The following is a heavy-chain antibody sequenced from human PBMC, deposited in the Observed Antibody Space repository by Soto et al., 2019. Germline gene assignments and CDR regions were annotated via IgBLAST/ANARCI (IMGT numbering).Heavy chain of an antibody. J-gene: IGHJ6*02. V-gene: IGHV3-9*01. Sequence: EVQLVESGGGLVQPGRSLRLSCAASGFKFDDYAMHWVRQAPGKGLEWVAGISWNSGGIVYADSVKGRFTISRDNAKRSLSLQMNNLRAEDTAFYYGAKDCIAVAGFNGLDVWGQGTTVTVSS. CDR2: ISWNSGGI. CDR1: GFKFDDYA. CDR3: AKDCIAVAGFNGLDV. D-gene: IGHD6-19*01.